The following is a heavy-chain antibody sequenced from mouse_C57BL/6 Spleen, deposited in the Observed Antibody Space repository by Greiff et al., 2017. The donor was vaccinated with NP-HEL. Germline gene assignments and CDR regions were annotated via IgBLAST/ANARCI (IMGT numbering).Heavy chain of an antibody. D-gene: IGHD2-5*01. J-gene: IGHJ4*01. CDR1: GYTFTSYW. CDR2: IDPSDSYT. CDR3: AILAYYSNYYAMDY. Sequence: QVQLQQPGAELVMPGASVKLSCKASGYTFTSYWMHWVKQRPGQGLEWIGEIDPSDSYTNYNQKFKGKSTLTVDKSSSTAYMQLSSLTSEDSAVYYCAILAYYSNYYAMDYWGQGTSVTVSS. V-gene: IGHV1-69*01.